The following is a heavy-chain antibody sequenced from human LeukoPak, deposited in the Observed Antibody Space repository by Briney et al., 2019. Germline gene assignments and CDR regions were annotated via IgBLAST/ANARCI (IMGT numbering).Heavy chain of an antibody. V-gene: IGHV1-69*13. D-gene: IGHD3-10*01. J-gene: IGHJ6*02. CDR1: GYTFPGHH. CDR3: ARGYYKVFTDYYYGMDV. CDR2: IIPIFGTA. Sequence: GASVKVSCKASGYTFPGHHIHWVRQAPGQGLEWMGGIIPIFGTANYAQKFQGRVTITADESTSTAYMELSSLRSEDTAVYYCARGYYKVFTDYYYGMDVWGQGTTVTVS.